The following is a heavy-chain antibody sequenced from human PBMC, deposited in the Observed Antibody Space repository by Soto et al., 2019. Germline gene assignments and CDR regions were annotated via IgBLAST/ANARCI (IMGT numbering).Heavy chain of an antibody. J-gene: IGHJ4*02. CDR1: GFVFGEYA. D-gene: IGHD6-13*01. CDR2: VRSETYGGST. CDR3: TRGRGTSGWYADY. Sequence: PGVSLRLSCSASGFVFGEYAVTWVRQAPGKGLEWVGVVRSETYGGSTEYAASVKGRFRISRDDSQSIAYLQMTSLKTEDTAVYYCTRGRGTSGWYADYWGKGILVTVSS. V-gene: IGHV3-49*04.